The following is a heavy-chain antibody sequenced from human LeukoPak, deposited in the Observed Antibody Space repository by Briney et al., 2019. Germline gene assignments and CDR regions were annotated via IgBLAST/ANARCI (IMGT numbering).Heavy chain of an antibody. V-gene: IGHV3-53*01. CDR1: GFTVSSNY. CDR3: ARGGYSYGKLDY. D-gene: IGHD5-18*01. CDR2: IYSGGST. J-gene: IGHJ4*02. Sequence: GGSLRLSCAASGFTVSSNYMSWVRQAPGKGQEWVSVIYSGGSTYYADSVKVRFTISRDNSKNTLYLQMTSLRAEDTAVYYCARGGYSYGKLDYWGQGTLVTVSS.